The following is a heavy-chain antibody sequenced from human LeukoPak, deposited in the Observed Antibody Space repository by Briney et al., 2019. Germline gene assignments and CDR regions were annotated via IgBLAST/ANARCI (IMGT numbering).Heavy chain of an antibody. CDR3: TTDEPDYSNYGDY. J-gene: IGHJ4*02. D-gene: IGHD4-11*01. V-gene: IGHV3-15*01. CDR2: IKSKTDGGTT. Sequence: KPGGSLRLSCAASGFTFSNAWMSWVRQAPGKGLEWVGRIKSKTDGGTTDYAAPVKGRFTVSRDDSKDTLYLQMNSLKTEDTAVYYCTTDEPDYSNYGDYWGQGTLVTVSS. CDR1: GFTFSNAW.